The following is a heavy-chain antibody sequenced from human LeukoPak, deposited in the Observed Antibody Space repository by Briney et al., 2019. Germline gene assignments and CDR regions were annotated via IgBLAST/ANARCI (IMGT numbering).Heavy chain of an antibody. J-gene: IGHJ4*02. Sequence: GGSLRLSCAASGFTFSNFAMSWVRQAPGKGLQLVSAISDSGGGTFYADSVKGRFTISRDNSKNTLYLQMNSLRAEDTAVYYCAKVGVGWVAFEYWGQGTLVTVSS. CDR2: ISDSGGGT. V-gene: IGHV3-23*01. CDR3: AKVGVGWVAFEY. D-gene: IGHD3-16*01. CDR1: GFTFSNFA.